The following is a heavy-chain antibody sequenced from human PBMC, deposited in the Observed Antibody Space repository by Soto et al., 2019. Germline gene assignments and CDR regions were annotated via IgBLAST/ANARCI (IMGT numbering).Heavy chain of an antibody. V-gene: IGHV2-5*02. J-gene: IGHJ4*02. CDR1: GFSLSTSGVG. CDR2: IYWDDDK. D-gene: IGHD3-3*01. CDR3: AHFTTRITIFGVVVDY. Sequence: QITLKESGPTLVKPTQTLTLTCTFSGFSLSTSGVGVGWIRQPPGKALEWLALIYWDDDKRYSPSLTSRLTITKDTSKNQVVLTMTNMDPVDTATYYCAHFTTRITIFGVVVDYWGQGTLVTVSS.